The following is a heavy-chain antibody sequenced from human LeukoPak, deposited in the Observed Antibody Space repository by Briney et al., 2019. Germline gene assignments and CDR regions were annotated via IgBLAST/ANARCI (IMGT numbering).Heavy chain of an antibody. J-gene: IGHJ5*02. Sequence: SETLSLTCTVSGGSIRSSSYYWGWTRQPPGKGLEWTGRIYYSGSTYYNPSLKTRVTISVDTSTNQFSLKLGSVTAADPAVYYCASTQWRYFDNWFDPWGQGTLVTVSS. CDR3: ASTQWRYFDNWFDP. CDR2: IYYSGST. CDR1: GGSIRSSSYY. V-gene: IGHV4-39*01. D-gene: IGHD3-9*01.